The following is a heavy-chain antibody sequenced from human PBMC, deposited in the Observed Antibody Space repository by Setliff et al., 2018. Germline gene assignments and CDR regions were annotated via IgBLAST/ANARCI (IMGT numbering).Heavy chain of an antibody. CDR1: GYSISSGYI. J-gene: IGHJ4*02. V-gene: IGHV4-38-2*02. Sequence: SETLSLTCTVSGYSISSGYIWGWIRQPPVKGLEWVGNIGHTGSINYNPSLKSRLTISRDTSKNQVSPKLNSVTATDTAVYYCARDLGHGGDSDYWGQGILVTVSS. CDR3: ARDLGHGGDSDY. D-gene: IGHD2-21*02. CDR2: IGHTGSI.